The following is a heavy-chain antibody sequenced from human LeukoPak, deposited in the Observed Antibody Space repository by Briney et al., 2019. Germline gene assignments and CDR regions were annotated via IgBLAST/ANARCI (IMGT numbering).Heavy chain of an antibody. CDR1: GGTFSSYT. V-gene: IGHV1-69*02. D-gene: IGHD5-12*01. CDR2: IIPILGIA. J-gene: IGHJ6*02. Sequence: SVKVSCKASGGTFSSYTISWVRQAPGQGLEWVGRIIPILGIANYAQKFQGRVTITADKSTSTAYMELSSLRSGDTAVYYCARNSGYDWGEGMDVWGQGTTVTVSS. CDR3: ARNSGYDWGEGMDV.